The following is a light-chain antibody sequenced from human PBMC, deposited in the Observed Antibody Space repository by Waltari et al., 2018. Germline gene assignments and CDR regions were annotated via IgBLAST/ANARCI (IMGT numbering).Light chain of an antibody. V-gene: IGKV1-33*01. CDR2: DAS. J-gene: IGKJ5*01. Sequence: DIQMTQPPSSLSASVGDTLTITCQASQDISNYLNWYQQKPGKAPKLLIYDASNLETGVPSRFSGSGSGTDFTFTISSLQPEDIATYSCQQYDNLPITFGQGTRLEIK. CDR3: QQYDNLPIT. CDR1: QDISNY.